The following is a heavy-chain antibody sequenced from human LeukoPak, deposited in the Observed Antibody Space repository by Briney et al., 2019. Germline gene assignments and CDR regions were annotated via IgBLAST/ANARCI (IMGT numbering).Heavy chain of an antibody. Sequence: GGSLRLSCAASGFTFSSYGMNWVSQAPGKGLEWVSYISSSGSTIYYADSVKGRFTISRDNAKNSLYLQMNSLRAEDTAVYYCAELGVTMIGGVWGKGTTVTISS. D-gene: IGHD3-10*02. J-gene: IGHJ6*04. V-gene: IGHV3-48*04. CDR3: AELGVTMIGGV. CDR1: GFTFSSYG. CDR2: ISSSGSTI.